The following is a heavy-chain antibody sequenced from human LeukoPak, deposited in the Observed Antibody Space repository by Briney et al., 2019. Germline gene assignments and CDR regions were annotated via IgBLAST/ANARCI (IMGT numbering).Heavy chain of an antibody. J-gene: IGHJ5*02. CDR1: GVIFSNYD. CDR2: IGTAGDT. CDR3: ASSPAYSSSWYAIDT. Sequence: GGSLRLSCAASGVIFSNYDMHWVRQAAGKGLEWVSGIGTAGDTYYPGSVKGRFTISRENAKNSLYLHMNSLSAGDTAMYYCASSPAYSSSWYAIDTWGQGTLVAVSS. D-gene: IGHD6-13*01. V-gene: IGHV3-13*01.